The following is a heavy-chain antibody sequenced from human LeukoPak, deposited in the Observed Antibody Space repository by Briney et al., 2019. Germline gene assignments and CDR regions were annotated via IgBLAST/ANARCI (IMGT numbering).Heavy chain of an antibody. J-gene: IGHJ4*02. CDR3: ARGYSGSYGRFDY. CDR1: GVSISSYY. Sequence: SETLSLTCTVSGVSISSYYWSWIRQPPGKGLEWIGYTHYSGSTSYNPSLKSRVIISVDTSKNQFSLKLTSVTAADTAVYYCARGYSGSYGRFDYWGQGTLVTVSS. D-gene: IGHD1-26*01. CDR2: THYSGST. V-gene: IGHV4-59*01.